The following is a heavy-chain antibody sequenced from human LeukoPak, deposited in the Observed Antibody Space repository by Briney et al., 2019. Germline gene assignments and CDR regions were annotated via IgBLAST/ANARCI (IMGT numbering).Heavy chain of an antibody. D-gene: IGHD3-9*01. CDR3: ARRGDISTDYAFDY. CDR2: IDYSGTN. J-gene: IGHJ4*02. V-gene: IGHV4-39*02. CDR1: GGSINSNSHQ. Sequence: SETLSLTCSVSGGSINSNSHQWDWIRQALGKGLEWIGNIDYSGTNSYNPSLKSRVTISVDPSTNPFSLRLTSVTAADTAVYYCARRGDISTDYAFDYWGQGTLVTVSP.